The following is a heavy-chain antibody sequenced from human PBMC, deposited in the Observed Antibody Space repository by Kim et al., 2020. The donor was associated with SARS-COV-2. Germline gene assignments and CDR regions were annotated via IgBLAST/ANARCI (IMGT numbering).Heavy chain of an antibody. D-gene: IGHD3-10*01. Sequence: GGSLRLSCAASGFTFGDFGMHWVRQAPGKGLEWVSGISWNSGSIGYADSVKGRFTISRDNAKNSLFLQTNSLRAEDTALYYCAKGAINRGWGVYDYW. CDR3: AKGAINRGWGVYDY. CDR1: GFTFGDFG. CDR2: ISWNSGSI. J-gene: IGHJ4*01. V-gene: IGHV3-9*01.